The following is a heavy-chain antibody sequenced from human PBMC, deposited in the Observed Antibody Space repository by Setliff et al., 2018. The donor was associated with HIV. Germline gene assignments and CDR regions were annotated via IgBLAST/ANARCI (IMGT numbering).Heavy chain of an antibody. D-gene: IGHD4-17*01. J-gene: IGHJ3*02. CDR3: ATGEDGEGPFFDI. V-gene: IGHV4-61*01. CDR1: GGSFIGSSFQ. Sequence: PSETLSLTCTVSGGSFIGSSFQSTWIRQTPGKGLEWIGYIHHNGDTNFNPSLKSRVGISVDTSKNQFSLKLSSMTAADTAMYYCATGEDGEGPFFDIWGQGTMVTVSS. CDR2: IHHNGDT.